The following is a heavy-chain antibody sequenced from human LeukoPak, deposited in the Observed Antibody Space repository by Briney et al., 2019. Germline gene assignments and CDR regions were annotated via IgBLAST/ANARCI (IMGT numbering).Heavy chain of an antibody. J-gene: IGHJ4*02. D-gene: IGHD2-2*01. CDR2: ISHSGTT. CDR1: GGSISNYY. Sequence: HPSETLSLTCSVSGGSISNYYWNWIRQSPGKGLEWMGYISHSGTTNYNPSLKSRVTISVHTSKNQFSLKLSSVTAADTAVYYCASTYDEGSSKLVPLGYWGQGTLVTVSS. CDR3: ASTYDEGSSKLVPLGY. V-gene: IGHV4-59*12.